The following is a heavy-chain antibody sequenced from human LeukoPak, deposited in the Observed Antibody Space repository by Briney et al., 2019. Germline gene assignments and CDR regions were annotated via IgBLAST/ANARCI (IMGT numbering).Heavy chain of an antibody. D-gene: IGHD3-3*01. CDR1: GYTFTSYG. V-gene: IGHV1-18*01. Sequence: GASVKVSCKASGYTFTSYGISWVRQPPGQGLEWMGWISAYNGNTNYAQKLQGRVTMTTDTSTSTAYMELRSLRSDDTAVYYCARCHPPPTETTIFGVAHPMDVWGKGSTVTVSS. CDR3: ARCHPPPTETTIFGVAHPMDV. J-gene: IGHJ6*03. CDR2: ISAYNGNT.